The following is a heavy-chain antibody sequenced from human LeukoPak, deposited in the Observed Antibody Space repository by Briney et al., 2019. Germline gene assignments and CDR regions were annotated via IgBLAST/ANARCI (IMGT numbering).Heavy chain of an antibody. CDR3: ARTYDFGIGPPGDAFDS. Sequence: GGSLRLSCAASGFTFSSYSMNWVRQAPGRGLEWVSSISSSSSYIYYADSVKGRFTISRDNAEDSVYLQMNSLRVEDTAVYYCARTYDFGIGPPGDAFDSWGQGTLVTVFS. D-gene: IGHD3-3*01. CDR1: GFTFSSYS. V-gene: IGHV3-21*01. CDR2: ISSSSSYI. J-gene: IGHJ3*02.